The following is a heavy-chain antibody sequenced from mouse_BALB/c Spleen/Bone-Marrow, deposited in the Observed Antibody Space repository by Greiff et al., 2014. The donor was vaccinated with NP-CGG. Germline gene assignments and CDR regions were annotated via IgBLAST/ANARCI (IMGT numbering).Heavy chain of an antibody. Sequence: VQLQQSGPGLVAPSQSLSITCTVSGFPLTNYGVHWVRQPPGKGPEWLGVIWAGGSTNYNSALMSRLSITKDNSKSQVFLKMNSLQADDTAMYCCARDRYNDYYFDYWGQGTTLTVSS. CDR3: ARDRYNDYYFDY. V-gene: IGHV2-9*02. D-gene: IGHD2-4*01. J-gene: IGHJ2*01. CDR1: GFPLTNYG. CDR2: IWAGGST.